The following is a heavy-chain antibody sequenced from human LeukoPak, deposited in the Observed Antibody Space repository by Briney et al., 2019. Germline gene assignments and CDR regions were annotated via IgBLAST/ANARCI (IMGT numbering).Heavy chain of an antibody. V-gene: IGHV5-10-1*01. D-gene: IGHD4-17*01. Sequence: GESLKISCKGSGYSFTSYWISWVRQMPGKGLEWMGRIDPSDSYTNYSPSFQGHVTISADKSISTAYLQWSSLKASDTAMYHCARQPYGDYVLGFDYWGQGTLVTVSS. J-gene: IGHJ4*02. CDR1: GYSFTSYW. CDR2: IDPSDSYT. CDR3: ARQPYGDYVLGFDY.